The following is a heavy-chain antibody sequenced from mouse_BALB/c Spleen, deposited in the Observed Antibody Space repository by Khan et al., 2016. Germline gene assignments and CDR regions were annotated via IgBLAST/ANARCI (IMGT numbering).Heavy chain of an antibody. CDR2: IDPANGNT. J-gene: IGHJ3*01. D-gene: IGHD2-4*01. Sequence: VQLQQSGAELVKPGASVKLSCTASGFNIKDTYMHWVKQRPEQGLEWIGRIDPANGNTKYDPKFQGKAPITADTSSNTAYLQLSSLTSEDTAVYYGARSPYDYDVGFAYWGQGTLVTVSA. CDR1: GFNIKDTY. V-gene: IGHV14-3*02. CDR3: ARSPYDYDVGFAY.